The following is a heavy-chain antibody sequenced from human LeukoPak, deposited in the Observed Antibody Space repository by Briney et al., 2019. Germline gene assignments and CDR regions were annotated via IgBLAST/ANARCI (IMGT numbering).Heavy chain of an antibody. CDR2: ITSSSNYI. D-gene: IGHD3-16*01. V-gene: IGHV3-21*01. CDR1: GFTFSSFS. CDR3: AKDYGWFDP. J-gene: IGHJ5*02. Sequence: GGSLRLSCAASGFTFSSFSMNWVRQAPGKGLEWVSSITSSSNYIYYASSVRGRFTISRDNAKNSLYLQMNSLRAEDTAVYYCAKDYGWFDPWGQGTLVTVSS.